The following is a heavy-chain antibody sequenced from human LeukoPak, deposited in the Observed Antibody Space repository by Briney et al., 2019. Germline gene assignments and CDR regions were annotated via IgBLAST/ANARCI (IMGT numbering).Heavy chain of an antibody. V-gene: IGHV3-30*02. D-gene: IGHD2-15*01. J-gene: IGHJ4*02. Sequence: PGGSLRLSCAASGFTLRTYGMHWVRQAPGKGLEWVAFIRNDESNKYYADSVKGRFTISRDNSKNTLYLQMNSLRAEDTAVYFCAKVIGGSSAWYAGGFDYWGQGTLVTVSS. CDR1: GFTLRTYG. CDR2: IRNDESNK. CDR3: AKVIGGSSAWYAGGFDY.